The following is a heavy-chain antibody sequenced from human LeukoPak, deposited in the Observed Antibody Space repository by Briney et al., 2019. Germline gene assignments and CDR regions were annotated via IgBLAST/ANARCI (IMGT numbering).Heavy chain of an antibody. D-gene: IGHD5-18*01. V-gene: IGHV1-69*06. J-gene: IGHJ6*03. CDR2: IIPIFGTA. CDR3: ARGGGSCGYSYGCGYYYYYMDV. Sequence: GASVKVSCKASGGTFSSYAISWVRQAPGQGLEWMGGIIPIFGTANYAQKFQGRVTITADKSTSTAYMELSRLRSEDTAVYDCARGGGSCGYSYGCGYYYYYMDVWGKGTTVTVSS. CDR1: GGTFSSYA.